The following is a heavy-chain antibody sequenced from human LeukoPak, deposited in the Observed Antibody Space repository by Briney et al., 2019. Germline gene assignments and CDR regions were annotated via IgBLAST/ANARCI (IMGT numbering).Heavy chain of an antibody. Sequence: GGSLRLSCAASGFTFGSYSMNWVRQAPGKGLEWVSYISSSSSSTIYYADSVKGRFTISRDNAKNSLYLQMNSLRAEDTAVYYCARETNMAYYYMDVWGKGTTVTVSS. CDR3: ARETNMAYYYMDV. V-gene: IGHV3-48*01. CDR1: GFTFGSYS. CDR2: ISSSSSSTI. D-gene: IGHD1/OR15-1a*01. J-gene: IGHJ6*03.